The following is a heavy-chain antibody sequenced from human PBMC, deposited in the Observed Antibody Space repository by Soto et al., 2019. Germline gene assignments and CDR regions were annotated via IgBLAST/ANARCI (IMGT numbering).Heavy chain of an antibody. D-gene: IGHD3-3*01. J-gene: IGHJ6*02. CDR1: GFTFSSYD. Sequence: GGSLRLSCAASGFTFSSYDMHWVRQATGKGLEWVSAIGTAGDPYYPGSVKGRFTISRENAKNSLYLQMNSLRAGDTAVYYCARGRYYDFWSGPQDYYGMDVWGQGTTVTVSS. CDR3: ARGRYYDFWSGPQDYYGMDV. CDR2: IGTAGDP. V-gene: IGHV3-13*05.